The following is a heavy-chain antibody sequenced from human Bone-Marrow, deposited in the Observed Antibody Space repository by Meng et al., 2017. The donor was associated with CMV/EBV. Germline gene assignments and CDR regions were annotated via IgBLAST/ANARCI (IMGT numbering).Heavy chain of an antibody. V-gene: IGHV1-8*03. Sequence: ASVKVSCKASGYTFTSYDINWVRQATGQGLERMGWMNPNSGNTGYAQKFQGRVTITRNTSISTAYMELSSLRSEDTAVYYCARFGYSSSSSYDYWGQGTLVTVSS. J-gene: IGHJ4*02. CDR1: GYTFTSYD. CDR2: MNPNSGNT. D-gene: IGHD6-6*01. CDR3: ARFGYSSSSSYDY.